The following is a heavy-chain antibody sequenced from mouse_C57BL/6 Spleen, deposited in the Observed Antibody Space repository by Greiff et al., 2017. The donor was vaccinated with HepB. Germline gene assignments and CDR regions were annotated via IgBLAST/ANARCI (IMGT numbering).Heavy chain of an antibody. J-gene: IGHJ3*01. Sequence: QVQLQHSGAELVKPGASVKISCKASGYAFSSYWMNWVKQRPGKGLEWIGQLYPGDGDTNYNGKFKGKATLTADKTSSTAYMQLSSLTTEDSAVYFCARRYYRSKAWFAYWGQGTLVTVSA. D-gene: IGHD1-1*01. CDR1: GYAFSSYW. V-gene: IGHV1-80*01. CDR2: LYPGDGDT. CDR3: ARRYYRSKAWFAY.